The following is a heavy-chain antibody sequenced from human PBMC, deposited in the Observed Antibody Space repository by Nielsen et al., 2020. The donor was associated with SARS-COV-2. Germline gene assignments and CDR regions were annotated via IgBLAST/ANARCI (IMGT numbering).Heavy chain of an antibody. D-gene: IGHD3-22*01. V-gene: IGHV2-70*11. J-gene: IGHJ6*02. CDR2: IDWDDDK. Sequence: SGPTLVKPTQTLTLTCTFSGFSLSTSGMCVSWIRQPPGKALEWLARIDWDDDKYYSTSLKTRLTISKDTSKNQVVLTMTNMDPVDTATYYCARTRYDSSGYYLYYYYGMDVWGQGTTVTVSS. CDR3: ARTRYDSSGYYLYYYYGMDV. CDR1: GFSLSTSGMC.